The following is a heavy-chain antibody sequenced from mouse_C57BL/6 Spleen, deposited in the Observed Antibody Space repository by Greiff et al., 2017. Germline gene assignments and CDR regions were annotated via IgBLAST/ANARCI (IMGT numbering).Heavy chain of an antibody. CDR1: GYTFTDYE. Sequence: VQLQQSGAELVRPGASVTLSCKASGYTFTDYEMHWVKQTPVHGLEWIGAIDPETGGTAYNQKFKGKAILTADKSSSTAYMELRSLTSEDSAVYYCTRSGTTVETLFDYWGQGTTLTVSS. D-gene: IGHD1-1*01. J-gene: IGHJ2*01. V-gene: IGHV1-15*01. CDR3: TRSGTTVETLFDY. CDR2: IDPETGGT.